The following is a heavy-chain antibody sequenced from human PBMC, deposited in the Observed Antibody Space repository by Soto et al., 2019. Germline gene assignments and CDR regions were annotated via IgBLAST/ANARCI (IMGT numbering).Heavy chain of an antibody. D-gene: IGHD3-22*01. CDR2: ISGSGGST. CDR1: GFTFSSYA. Sequence: EVQLLESGGGLVQPGGSLRLSCAASGFTFSSYAMSWVRQAPGKGLEWVSAISGSGGSTYYADSVKGRFTISRDNSKNTLYLQMNSLRAGDTAVYYCAKGRYYYDSSGYRRSGYYGMDVWGQGTTVTVSS. V-gene: IGHV3-23*01. J-gene: IGHJ6*02. CDR3: AKGRYYYDSSGYRRSGYYGMDV.